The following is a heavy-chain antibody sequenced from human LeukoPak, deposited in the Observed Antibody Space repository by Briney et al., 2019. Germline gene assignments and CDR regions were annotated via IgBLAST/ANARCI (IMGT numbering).Heavy chain of an antibody. CDR3: ARDRQRITMVRGVIRFDY. CDR1: GYTFTSYG. CDR2: ISAYNGNT. Sequence: ASVKVSCKASGYTFTSYGMSWVRQAPGQGLEWMGWISAYNGNTNYAQKLQGRVTMTTDTSTSTAYMELRSLRSDDTAVYYCARDRQRITMVRGVIRFDYWGQGTLVTVSS. D-gene: IGHD3-10*01. J-gene: IGHJ4*02. V-gene: IGHV1-18*01.